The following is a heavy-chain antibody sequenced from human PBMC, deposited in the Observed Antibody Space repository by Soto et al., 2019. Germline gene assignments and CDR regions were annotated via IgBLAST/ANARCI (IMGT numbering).Heavy chain of an antibody. D-gene: IGHD6-19*01. CDR3: ASGRGAVTGQYFDY. J-gene: IGHJ4*02. V-gene: IGHV3-11*05. CDR1: GFTFSAVY. CDR2: ISSSGTSA. Sequence: QVQLEESGGGLVKPGGSLRLSCAASGFTFSAVYMSWIRQAPNKGLEYISYISSSGTSANYADSVKGRFTISRDNAKNSLYLQRNSRGAEDTAVYYCASGRGAVTGQYFDYWGQGALVTVSS.